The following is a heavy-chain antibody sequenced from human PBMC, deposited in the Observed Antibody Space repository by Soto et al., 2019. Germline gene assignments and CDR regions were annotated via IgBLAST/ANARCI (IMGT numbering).Heavy chain of an antibody. Sequence: ASVKVSCKASGYTFTSYDINWVRQATGQGLEWMGWMNPNSGNTGYAQKFQGRVTMTRNTSISTAYMELSSLRSEDTAVYYCARVSLRFLEWSEAWYNWFDPWGQGTQVTVSS. V-gene: IGHV1-8*01. CDR1: GYTFTSYD. CDR3: ARVSLRFLEWSEAWYNWFDP. D-gene: IGHD3-3*01. J-gene: IGHJ5*02. CDR2: MNPNSGNT.